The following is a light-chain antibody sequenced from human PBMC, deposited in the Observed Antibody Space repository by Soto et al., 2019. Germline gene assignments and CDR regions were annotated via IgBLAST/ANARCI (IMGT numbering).Light chain of an antibody. Sequence: QSVLTQPPTVSEAPGQTVTISCTGSSSNLGARYDVHWYQQVPGKAPKLLIFGSSDRASGVPDRFSGSKSGTSASLAITGLQADDEATYFCQSYDKSLSGSVFGGGTKVTVL. V-gene: IGLV1-40*01. CDR3: QSYDKSLSGSV. J-gene: IGLJ3*02. CDR1: SSNLGARYD. CDR2: GSS.